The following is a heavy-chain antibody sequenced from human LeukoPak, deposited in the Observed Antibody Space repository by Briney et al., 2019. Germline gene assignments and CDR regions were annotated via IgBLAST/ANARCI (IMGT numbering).Heavy chain of an antibody. J-gene: IGHJ6*03. D-gene: IGHD2-2*01. V-gene: IGHV4-4*09. Sequence: PSETLSLTCTVSGGSISSYYWSWIRQPPGKGLEWIGYIYTSGSTNYNPSLKSRVTISVDTSKNQFSLKLSSVTAADTAVYYCARYNIVVVPAAMGDYYYYYMDVWGKGTTVTVSS. CDR3: ARYNIVVVPAAMGDYYYYYMDV. CDR1: GGSISSYY. CDR2: IYTSGST.